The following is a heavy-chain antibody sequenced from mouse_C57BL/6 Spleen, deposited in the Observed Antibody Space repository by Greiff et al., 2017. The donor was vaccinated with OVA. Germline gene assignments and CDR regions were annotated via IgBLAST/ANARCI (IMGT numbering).Heavy chain of an antibody. V-gene: IGHV2-9-1*01. CDR1: GFSFTSYA. CDR2: IWTGGGT. Sequence: VQVVESGPGLVAPSQRLSIPCTVSGFSFTSYAISWVRQPPGKGLEWLGVIWTGGGTNYNSALKSRLSISKDNSKSQVFLKMNSLQTDDTARYYCAREDYAMDYWGQGTSATVSS. J-gene: IGHJ4*01. CDR3: AREDYAMDY.